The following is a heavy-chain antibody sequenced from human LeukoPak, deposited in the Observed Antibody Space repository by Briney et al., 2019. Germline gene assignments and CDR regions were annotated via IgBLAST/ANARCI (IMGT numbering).Heavy chain of an antibody. D-gene: IGHD7-27*01. V-gene: IGHV3-48*02. J-gene: IGHJ4*02. CDR1: GFTFSSYS. CDR2: ISSSSSTI. Sequence: GSLRLSCAASGFTFSSYSMNWVRQAPGKGLEWVSYISSSSSTIYYADSVKGRFTISRDNAKNSLYLQMNSLRDEDTAVYYCARDGGQNWGSDPYYFDYWGQGTLVTVSS. CDR3: ARDGGQNWGSDPYYFDY.